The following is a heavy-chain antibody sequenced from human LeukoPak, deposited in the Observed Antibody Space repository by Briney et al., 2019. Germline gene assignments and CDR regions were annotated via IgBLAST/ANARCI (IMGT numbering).Heavy chain of an antibody. CDR2: MNPNSGNT. CDR1: GDTFTSYD. J-gene: IGHJ4*02. D-gene: IGHD3-3*01. Sequence: WASVKVSCKASGDTFTSYDINWVRQATGQGLEWMGWMNPNSGNTSYAQKFQGRVTMTRNTSISTAYMELSSLRSEDTAVYYCARGRGDTYYDFWSGYFSWGQGTLVTVSS. V-gene: IGHV1-8*01. CDR3: ARGRGDTYYDFWSGYFS.